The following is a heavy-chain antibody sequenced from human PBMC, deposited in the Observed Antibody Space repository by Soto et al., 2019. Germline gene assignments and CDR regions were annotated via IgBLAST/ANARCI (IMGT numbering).Heavy chain of an antibody. Sequence: SETLSLTCTVSGGSISSYYWSWIRQPPGKGLEWIGYIYYSGSTNYNPSLKSRVTISVDTSKNQFSLKLSSVTAADTAGYYCARHVTMAPRYVWSQGTLVTVSS. CDR2: IYYSGST. V-gene: IGHV4-59*08. D-gene: IGHD3-10*01. J-gene: IGHJ4*02. CDR3: ARHVTMAPRYV. CDR1: GGSISSYY.